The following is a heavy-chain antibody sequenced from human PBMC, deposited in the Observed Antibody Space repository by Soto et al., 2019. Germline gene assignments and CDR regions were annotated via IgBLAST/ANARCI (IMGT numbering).Heavy chain of an antibody. D-gene: IGHD5-12*01. CDR2: IYHSGST. CDR3: AGGEDGYNLAY. J-gene: IGHJ4*02. CDR1: GGSISSGGYS. V-gene: IGHV4-30-2*01. Sequence: SETLSLTCAVSGGSISSGGYSWSWIRQPPGKGLEWIGYIYHSGSTYYNPSLKSRVTISVDRSKNQFSLKLSSVTAADTAVYYCAGGEDGYNLAYWRQGTLVTVSS.